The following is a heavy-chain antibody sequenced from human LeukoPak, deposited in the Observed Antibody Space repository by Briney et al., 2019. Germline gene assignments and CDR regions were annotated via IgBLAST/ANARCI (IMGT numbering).Heavy chain of an antibody. CDR2: IYYSGNT. CDR1: GGSISSSSYY. V-gene: IGHV4-39*01. D-gene: IGHD1-7*01. J-gene: IGHJ3*02. CDR3: ARHDGGWELPDAFDI. Sequence: SETLSLTCTVSGGSISSSSYYWGWIRQPPGKGLEWIGSIYYSGNTYYNPSLKSRVTISVDTSKNQFSLKLSSVTAADTAVYYCARHDGGWELPDAFDIWGQGTMVTVSS.